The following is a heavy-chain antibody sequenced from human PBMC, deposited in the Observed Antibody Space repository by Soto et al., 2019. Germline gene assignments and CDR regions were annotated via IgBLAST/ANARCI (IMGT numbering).Heavy chain of an antibody. CDR1: GFTFSSYW. D-gene: IGHD2-15*01. V-gene: IGHV3-7*05. CDR2: IKQDGSEK. CDR3: ARDPFLYCSGGSCHDYYGMDV. J-gene: IGHJ6*02. Sequence: EVQLVESGGGLVQPGGSLRLSCAASGFTFSSYWMSWVRQAPGKGLEWVANIKQDGSEKYYVDSVKGRFTISRDNAKNSLHLQMNSLRAEDTAVYYCARDPFLYCSGGSCHDYYGMDVWGQGTTVTVSS.